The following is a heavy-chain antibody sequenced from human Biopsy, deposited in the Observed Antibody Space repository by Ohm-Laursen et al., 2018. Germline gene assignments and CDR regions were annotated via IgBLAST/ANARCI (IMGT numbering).Heavy chain of an antibody. CDR2: ISEDGTNK. CDR3: AKDRGVARTYYYYPYGMDV. V-gene: IGHV3-30*18. CDR1: GFTFSDYA. J-gene: IGHJ6*02. Sequence: SLRLSCAASGFTFSDYALRWVRQAPGKGLEWVASISEDGTNKYYEDSVKGRFTVSRDNSKNTLYLQMNSLRAEDTAVFYCAKDRGVARTYYYYPYGMDVWGQGTTVTVSS. D-gene: IGHD3-10*01.